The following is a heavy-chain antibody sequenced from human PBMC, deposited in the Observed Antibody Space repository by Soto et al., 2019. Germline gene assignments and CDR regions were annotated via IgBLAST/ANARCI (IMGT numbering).Heavy chain of an antibody. CDR1: GDSISSNSHY. Sequence: PSETLSLTCTVSGDSISSNSHYWGWIRQPPGKGLESIANIYYDGNTYYNPSLKSRVTISLDTSKNQFSLRLNSVTAAATAVYFLAELGGSFAVPHFAYWLKGTLVPV. CDR2: IYYDGNT. V-gene: IGHV4-39*03. CDR3: AELGGSFAVPHFAY. D-gene: IGHD7-27*01. J-gene: IGHJ4*02.